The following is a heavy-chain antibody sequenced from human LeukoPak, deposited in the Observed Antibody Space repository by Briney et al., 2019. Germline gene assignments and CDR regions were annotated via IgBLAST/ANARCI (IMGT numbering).Heavy chain of an antibody. CDR3: ARGLGTCLY. Sequence: PSETLSRNPAVYGGSINGFCWGGSPQNPGKGREWSGGINYSGGTNYNPSLKSRGTISVDTSKKQFSLKLISVTAADTAGYYCARGLGTCLYCGQGTLVTVSS. CDR1: GGSINGFC. CDR2: INYSGGT. D-gene: IGHD7-27*01. V-gene: IGHV4-34*01. J-gene: IGHJ4*02.